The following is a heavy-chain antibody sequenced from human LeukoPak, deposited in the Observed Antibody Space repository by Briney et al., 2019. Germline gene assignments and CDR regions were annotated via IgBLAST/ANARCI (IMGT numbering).Heavy chain of an antibody. CDR2: ISSSSSYI. D-gene: IGHD5-24*01. CDR3: ARDRVKEDGYNYFSRYYYYGMDV. Sequence: GGSLRLSCAASGFTFSSYSMNWVRQAPGKGQEWVSSISSSSSYIYYADSVKVRFTISRDNAKNSLYLQMNSLRAEDTAVYYCARDRVKEDGYNYFSRYYYYGMDVWGQGTTVTVSS. CDR1: GFTFSSYS. V-gene: IGHV3-21*01. J-gene: IGHJ6*02.